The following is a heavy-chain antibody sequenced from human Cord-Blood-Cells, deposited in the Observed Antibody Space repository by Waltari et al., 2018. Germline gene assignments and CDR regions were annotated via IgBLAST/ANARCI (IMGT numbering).Heavy chain of an antibody. CDR3: ASGVPASYYYDSSGSFDY. J-gene: IGHJ4*02. CDR1: GGSFSGYY. Sequence: QVQLQQWGAGLLKPSETLSLTCAVYGGSFSGYYWSWIRQPPGKGLEWIGEITHRGRTNSNPSRKRRVTISVDTSKNQFSLKLSSVTAADTAVYYCASGVPASYYYDSSGSFDYWGQGTLVTVSS. V-gene: IGHV4-34*01. D-gene: IGHD3-22*01. CDR2: ITHRGRT.